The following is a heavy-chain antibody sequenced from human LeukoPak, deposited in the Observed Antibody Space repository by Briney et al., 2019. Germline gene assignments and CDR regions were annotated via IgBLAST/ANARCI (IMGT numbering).Heavy chain of an antibody. J-gene: IGHJ6*02. D-gene: IGHD6-13*01. CDR3: AKDLDPASSSWTPYYYYGMDV. Sequence: PGRSLRLSCAASGFTFSSYAMHWVRQAPGKGLEWVAVISYDGSNKYYADSVKGRFTISRDNSKNTLYLQMNSLRAEDTAVYYCAKDLDPASSSWTPYYYYGMDVWGQGTTVTVSS. V-gene: IGHV3-30-3*01. CDR2: ISYDGSNK. CDR1: GFTFSSYA.